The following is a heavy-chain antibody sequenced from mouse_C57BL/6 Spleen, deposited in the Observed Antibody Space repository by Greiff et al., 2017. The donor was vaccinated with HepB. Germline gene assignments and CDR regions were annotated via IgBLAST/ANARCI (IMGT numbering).Heavy chain of an antibody. D-gene: IGHD2-4*01. V-gene: IGHV2-2*01. CDR2: LWSGGST. CDR1: GFSLTSYG. Sequence: VQLQQSGPGLVQPSQSLSITCTVSGFSLTSYGVHWVRQSPGKGLEWLGVLWSGGSTDYNAAFISRLSISKDNSKSQVFFKMNSLQADDTAIYYGARIWGLRRFYAMDYWGQGTSVTVSS. CDR3: ARIWGLRRFYAMDY. J-gene: IGHJ4*01.